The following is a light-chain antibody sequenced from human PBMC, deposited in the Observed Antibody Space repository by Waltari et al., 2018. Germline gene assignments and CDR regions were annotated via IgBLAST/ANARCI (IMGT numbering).Light chain of an antibody. J-gene: IGLJ2*01. CDR1: SSDVGGYNY. CDR3: SSYAGSTVV. Sequence: QSALTQPPSASGPPGPSVTISCTGTSSDVGGYNYVSWYQQHPGKAPKLMIYEVSQRPSGVPDRFSGSKSGNTASLTVSGLQAEDEADYYCSSYAGSTVVFGGGTKLTVL. V-gene: IGLV2-8*01. CDR2: EVS.